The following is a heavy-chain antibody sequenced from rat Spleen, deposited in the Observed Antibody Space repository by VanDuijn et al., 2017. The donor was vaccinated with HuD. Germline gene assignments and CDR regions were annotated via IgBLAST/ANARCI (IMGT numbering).Heavy chain of an antibody. CDR2: IWGNGNT. V-gene: IGHV2S61*01. J-gene: IGHJ2*01. CDR1: GFSLTSYH. Sequence: QVQLKESGPGLVQPSQTLSLTCTVSGFSLTSYHVSWVRQPPGKGLEWMGVIWGNGNTNYNSALKSRLSISRDTSKSQVFLKMNNLQTEDTAMYFCARWATRVGDYWGQGVMVTVSS. D-gene: IGHD1-4*01. CDR3: ARWATRVGDY.